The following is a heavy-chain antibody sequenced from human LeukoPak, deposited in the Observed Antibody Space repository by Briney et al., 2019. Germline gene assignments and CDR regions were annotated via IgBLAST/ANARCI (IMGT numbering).Heavy chain of an antibody. Sequence: SETLSLTCTVSGGSISNSDYYWGWIRQPPGKGLEWIGYIYYSGSTNYNPSLKSRVTISVDTSKNQFSLKLSSVTAADTAVYYCARNPSSGWYGAFDYWGQGTLVTVSS. V-gene: IGHV4-61*05. D-gene: IGHD6-19*01. CDR2: IYYSGST. CDR3: ARNPSSGWYGAFDY. J-gene: IGHJ4*02. CDR1: GGSISNSDYY.